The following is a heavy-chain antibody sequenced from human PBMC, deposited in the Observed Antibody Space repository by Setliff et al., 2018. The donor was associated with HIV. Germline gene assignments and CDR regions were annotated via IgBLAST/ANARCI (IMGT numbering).Heavy chain of an antibody. CDR3: AREGIGGYDYYYYGMDV. V-gene: IGHV3-48*03. Sequence: GGSLRLSCAASGFTFTSYAMNWVRQAPGKGLEWVSYISSSGSTIYYADSVKGRFTISRDNAKNSLYLQMNSLRAEDTAVYYCAREGIGGYDYYYYGMDVWGQGTTVTVSS. D-gene: IGHD5-12*01. CDR1: GFTFTSYA. J-gene: IGHJ6*02. CDR2: ISSSGSTI.